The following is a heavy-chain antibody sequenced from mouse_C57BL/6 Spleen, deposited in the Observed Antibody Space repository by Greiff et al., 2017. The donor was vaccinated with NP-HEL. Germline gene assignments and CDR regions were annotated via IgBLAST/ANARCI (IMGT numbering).Heavy chain of an antibody. V-gene: IGHV5-4*03. Sequence: DVKLQESGGGLVKPGGSLKLSCAASGFTFSSYAMSWVRQTPEKRLEWVATISDGGSYTYYPDNVKGRFTISRDNAKNNLYLQMSHLKSEDTAMYYCASNYGFAYWGQGTLVTVSA. CDR3: ASNYGFAY. CDR2: ISDGGSYT. D-gene: IGHD2-1*01. CDR1: GFTFSSYA. J-gene: IGHJ3*01.